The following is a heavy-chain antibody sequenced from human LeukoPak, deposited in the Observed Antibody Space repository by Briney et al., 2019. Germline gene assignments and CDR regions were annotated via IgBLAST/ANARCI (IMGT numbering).Heavy chain of an antibody. CDR2: ISSSSSYI. CDR3: ARMGRGDYVWGSYRAYYYDSSGYYYSFDY. Sequence: GGSLRLSCAASGFTFSSYSMNWVRQAPGKGLEWVSSISSSSSYIYYADSVKGRFTISRGNAKNSLYLQMNSLRAEDTAVYYCARMGRGDYVWGSYRAYYYDSSGYYYSFDYWGQGTLVTVSS. J-gene: IGHJ4*02. V-gene: IGHV3-21*01. CDR1: GFTFSSYS. D-gene: IGHD3-22*01.